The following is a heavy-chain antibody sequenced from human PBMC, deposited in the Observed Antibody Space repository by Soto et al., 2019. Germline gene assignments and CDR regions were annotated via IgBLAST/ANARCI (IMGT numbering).Heavy chain of an antibody. V-gene: IGHV3-23*01. CDR2: ISGSGGST. D-gene: IGHD5-12*01. Sequence: GGSLRLSCAASGFTFSSYAMSWVRQAPGKGLEWVSAISGSGGSTYYADSVKGRFTISRDNSKNTLYLQMNSLRAEDTAVYYCAKVLNPDIVATIVGYYYYYGMDVWGQGTTVTVSS. J-gene: IGHJ6*02. CDR1: GFTFSSYA. CDR3: AKVLNPDIVATIVGYYYYYGMDV.